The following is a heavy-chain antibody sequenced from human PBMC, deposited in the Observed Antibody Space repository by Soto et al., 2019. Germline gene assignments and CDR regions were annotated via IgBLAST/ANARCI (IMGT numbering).Heavy chain of an antibody. CDR3: ARADCTGAYCYSWPFNYGVDV. V-gene: IGHV3-33*01. J-gene: IGHJ6*02. CDR2: VWYDGSNK. CDR1: GFTFNTYG. Sequence: QVQLVETGGGVAQPGGSLRLSCTTSGFTFNTYGMHWVRQAPGKGLEWVAIVWYDGSNKYYADSVKGRFTIYRENSKNTLYLKMNSLRAEDTALYYCARADCTGAYCYSWPFNYGVDVWGQGTTVTVSS. D-gene: IGHD2-15*01.